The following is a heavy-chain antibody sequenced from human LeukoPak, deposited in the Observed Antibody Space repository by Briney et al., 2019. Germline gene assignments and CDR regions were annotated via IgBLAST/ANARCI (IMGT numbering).Heavy chain of an antibody. CDR3: ARVLRGSVVVPAAIADSYYYYYMDV. Sequence: GGSLRLSCAASGFTFSSYSMNWVRQALGKGLEWVSSISSSSSYIYYADSVKGRFTISRDNAKNSLYLQMNSLRAEDTAVYYCARVLRGSVVVPAAIADSYYYYYMDVWGKGTTVTVSS. V-gene: IGHV3-21*01. D-gene: IGHD2-2*02. CDR1: GFTFSSYS. CDR2: ISSSSSYI. J-gene: IGHJ6*03.